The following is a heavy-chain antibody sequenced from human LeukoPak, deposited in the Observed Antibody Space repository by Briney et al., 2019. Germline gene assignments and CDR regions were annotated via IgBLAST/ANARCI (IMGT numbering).Heavy chain of an antibody. D-gene: IGHD5-18*01. CDR1: GFTFSSYA. CDR3: AKDQGEQLWFLNVCTFDY. Sequence: GGSLRLSCAASGFTFSSYAMSWVRQAPGKGLEWVSAISGSGGSTYYADSVKGRFTISRDNSKNTLYLQMNSLRAEDTAVYYCAKDQGEQLWFLNVCTFDYWGQGTLVTVSS. CDR2: ISGSGGST. J-gene: IGHJ4*02. V-gene: IGHV3-23*01.